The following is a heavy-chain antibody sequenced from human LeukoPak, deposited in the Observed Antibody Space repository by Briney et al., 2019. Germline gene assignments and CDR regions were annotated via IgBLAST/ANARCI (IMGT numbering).Heavy chain of an antibody. J-gene: IGHJ4*02. CDR2: INVPGSST. CDR1: GFTFSSYW. V-gene: IGHV3-74*01. CDR3: VGGRGVEVVTARFDC. Sequence: PGGSERLSCAGSGFTFSSYWMHWVRQVPGKGLVWVSRINVPGSSTGYADSVKGRFTISRDNAKHTLYLQMNSLRAQDTAVYYCVGGRGVEVVTARFDCWGQGSLVSVSS. D-gene: IGHD2-21*02.